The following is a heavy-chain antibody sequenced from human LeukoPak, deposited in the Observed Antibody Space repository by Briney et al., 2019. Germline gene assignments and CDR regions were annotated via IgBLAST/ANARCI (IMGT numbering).Heavy chain of an antibody. CDR2: ISAYNGNT. D-gene: IGHD3-3*01. CDR1: GYTLTSYG. J-gene: IGHJ4*02. Sequence: ASVKVSCKASGYTLTSYGISWVRQAPGQGLEWMGWISAYNGNTNYAQKLQGRVTMTTDTSTSTVYMELRSLRSDDTAVYYCARFVEYYDFWSGYSKGHPDYYFDYWGQGTLVTVSS. CDR3: ARFVEYYDFWSGYSKGHPDYYFDY. V-gene: IGHV1-18*01.